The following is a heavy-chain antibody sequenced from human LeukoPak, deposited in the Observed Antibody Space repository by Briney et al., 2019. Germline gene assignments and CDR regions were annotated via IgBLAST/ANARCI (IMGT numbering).Heavy chain of an antibody. J-gene: IGHJ4*02. CDR1: GFTFSDYG. D-gene: IGHD3-22*01. CDR3: ARIYSESGGHYYDY. CDR2: ITGNGGTT. Sequence: QSGGSLRLSCAASGFTFSDYGMHWVRQAPGKGLEYVSAITGNGGTTYYANSVKGRFTISRDNSKNTLYLQMGSLRGEDVAVYYCARIYSESGGHYYDYWGQGTLVTVSS. V-gene: IGHV3-64*01.